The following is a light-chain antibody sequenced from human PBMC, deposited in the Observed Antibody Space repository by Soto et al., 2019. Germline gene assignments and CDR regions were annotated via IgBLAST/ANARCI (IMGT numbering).Light chain of an antibody. CDR1: SSNIGTGYD. CDR2: DDT. Sequence: QAVVTQPPSVSGAPGQRVTISCTGTSSNIGTGYDVHWYRQFPGTAPKLLIYDDTNRPSGVPDRFSGSKSGTSASLAITGLQAEDEAEYYCQSYDSSLSAVVFGGGTKLTVL. CDR3: QSYDSSLSAVV. V-gene: IGLV1-40*01. J-gene: IGLJ2*01.